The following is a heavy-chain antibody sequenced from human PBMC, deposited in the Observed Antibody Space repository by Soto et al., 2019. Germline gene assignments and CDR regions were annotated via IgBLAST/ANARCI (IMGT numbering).Heavy chain of an antibody. CDR2: INPSGGST. CDR1: GYTFTSYY. CDR3: ARNYYSYGMDV. V-gene: IGHV1-46*01. J-gene: IGHJ6*02. Sequence: ASVKVSCKASGYTFTSYYRHWVRQAPGQGLEWMGIINPSGGSTSYAQKFQGRVTMTRDTYTSTVYMELTSLSSEDTAVYYCARNYYSYGMDVWGQGTTVTVSS.